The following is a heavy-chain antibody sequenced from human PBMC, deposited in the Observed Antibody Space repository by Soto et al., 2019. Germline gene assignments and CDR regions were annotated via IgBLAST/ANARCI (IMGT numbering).Heavy chain of an antibody. V-gene: IGHV3-30*18. Sequence: QVQLVESGGGVVQPGRSLRLSCAASGFTFSSYGMHWVRQAPGKGLEWVAVISYDGSNKYYADSVKGRFTISRDNSKNTLYLQMNSLRAEDTAVYYCAKELPIAVVPAAMFYYYYGMDVWGQGTTVTVSS. D-gene: IGHD2-2*01. CDR2: ISYDGSNK. J-gene: IGHJ6*02. CDR1: GFTFSSYG. CDR3: AKELPIAVVPAAMFYYYYGMDV.